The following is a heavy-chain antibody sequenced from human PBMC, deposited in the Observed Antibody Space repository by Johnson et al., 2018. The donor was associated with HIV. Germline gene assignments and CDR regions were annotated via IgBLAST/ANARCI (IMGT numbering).Heavy chain of an antibody. J-gene: IGHJ3*02. CDR3: EREARAFDI. V-gene: IGHV3-7*03. Sequence: VQLVESGGGLVQPGGSLRLSCAASGFTFSSYWMSWVRQAPGKGLEWVANIKQDGSEKYYVDSVKGRFTISRDNSKNTLYLQMNSLRAEDTAVYYCEREARAFDIWGQGTMVTVSS. CDR2: IKQDGSEK. CDR1: GFTFSSYW.